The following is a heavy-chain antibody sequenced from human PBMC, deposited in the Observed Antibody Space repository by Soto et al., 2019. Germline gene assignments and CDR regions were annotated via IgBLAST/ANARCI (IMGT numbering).Heavy chain of an antibody. CDR2: IYYSGST. J-gene: IGHJ4*02. CDR1: GGSINSSSYF. V-gene: IGHV4-39*07. CDR3: GGKNYDSSGYFDY. D-gene: IGHD3-22*01. Sequence: SETLSLTCSVSGGSINSSSYFWGWVRQPPGKGLEWIGSIYYSGSTYYNPSLRSRVTISVDTSKNQFSLKLSSVTAADTAVYYCGGKNYDSSGYFDYWGQGTLVTVSS.